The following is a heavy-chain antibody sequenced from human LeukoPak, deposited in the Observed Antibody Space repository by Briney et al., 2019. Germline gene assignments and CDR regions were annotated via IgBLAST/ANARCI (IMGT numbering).Heavy chain of an antibody. CDR3: AKDRNKGYSYGSPFDY. CDR1: GFTFSNYA. J-gene: IGHJ4*02. V-gene: IGHV3-30*18. D-gene: IGHD5-18*01. Sequence: GGSLRLSCAATGFTFSNYAIHWGRQAPGKGLEWVAVISYDGSNKYYADSVKGRFTISRDNSKNTLYLQMNSLRAEDTAVYYCAKDRNKGYSYGSPFDYWGQGTLVTVSS. CDR2: ISYDGSNK.